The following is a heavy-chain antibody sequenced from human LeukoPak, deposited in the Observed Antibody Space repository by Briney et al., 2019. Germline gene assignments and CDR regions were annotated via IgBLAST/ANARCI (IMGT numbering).Heavy chain of an antibody. V-gene: IGHV3-30-3*01. CDR1: GFTFSSYA. Sequence: GGSLRLSCAASGFTFSSYAMSWVRQAPGKGLEWVAVISYDGSNKYYADSVKGRLTISRDNSKNTLYLQMNSLRAEDTAVYYCARDGYDSSGYSVDYWGQGTLVTVSS. D-gene: IGHD3-22*01. J-gene: IGHJ4*02. CDR2: ISYDGSNK. CDR3: ARDGYDSSGYSVDY.